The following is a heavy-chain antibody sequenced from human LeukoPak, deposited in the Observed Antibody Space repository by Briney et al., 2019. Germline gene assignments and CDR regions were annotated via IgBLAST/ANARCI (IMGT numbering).Heavy chain of an antibody. J-gene: IGHJ4*02. Sequence: GGSLRLSCAASGFTFSSYAMHWVRQAPGKGLEWVVVISYDGSNKYYADSVKGRFTISRDNSKNTLYLQMNSLRAEDTAVYYCARGDVYYYDSSGYYPFDYWGQGTLVTVSS. CDR1: GFTFSSYA. V-gene: IGHV3-30*04. CDR2: ISYDGSNK. D-gene: IGHD3-22*01. CDR3: ARGDVYYYDSSGYYPFDY.